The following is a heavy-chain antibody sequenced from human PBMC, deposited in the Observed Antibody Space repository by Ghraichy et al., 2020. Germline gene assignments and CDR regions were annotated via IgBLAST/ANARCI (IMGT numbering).Heavy chain of an antibody. CDR3: ARGMTSRFDY. CDR1: GFTFSSHA. CDR2: ISGTSSNV. J-gene: IGHJ4*02. Sequence: GESLNISCAASGFTFSSHAMNWVQAPGKGLEWVSYISGTSSNVYYADSVKGRFTISRDNAKNSLFLRINSLRAEDTAVYYCARGMTSRFDYWGQGALVSVSS. V-gene: IGHV3-48*01. D-gene: IGHD6-6*01.